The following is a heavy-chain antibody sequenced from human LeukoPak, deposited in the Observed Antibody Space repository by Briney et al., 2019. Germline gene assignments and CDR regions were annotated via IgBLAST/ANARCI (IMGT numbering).Heavy chain of an antibody. D-gene: IGHD5-18*01. V-gene: IGHV1-8*01. Sequence: ASVKVSCKASGYTFTSYDINWVRQATGQGLEWMGWMNPNSGNTGYAQRFQGRVTMTRNTSISTAYMELSSLRSEDTAVYYCARDSYSYGSHDYWGQGTLVTVSS. CDR1: GYTFTSYD. J-gene: IGHJ4*02. CDR2: MNPNSGNT. CDR3: ARDSYSYGSHDY.